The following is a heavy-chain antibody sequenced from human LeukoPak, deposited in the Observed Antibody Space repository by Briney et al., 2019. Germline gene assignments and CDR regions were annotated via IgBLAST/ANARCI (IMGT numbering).Heavy chain of an antibody. CDR3: ARALYSQRFDP. J-gene: IGHJ5*02. D-gene: IGHD6-13*01. V-gene: IGHV4-61*02. Sequence: SQTLSLTCTVSGGSISSGSYYWSWIRQPAGKGLEWIGRIYTSGSTNYNPSLKSRVTISVDTSKNQFSLKLSSVTAADTAVYYCARALYSQRFDPWGQGTLVTVSS. CDR2: IYTSGST. CDR1: GGSISSGSYY.